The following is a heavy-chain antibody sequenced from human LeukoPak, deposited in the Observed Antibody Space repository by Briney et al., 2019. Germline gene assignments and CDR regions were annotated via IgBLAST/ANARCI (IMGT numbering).Heavy chain of an antibody. V-gene: IGHV3-53*01. CDR3: ARWFCTNTYCFYDY. CDR1: GFTVTSSH. D-gene: IGHD2-8*01. Sequence: GGSLRLSCAASGFTVTSSHMTWVRQAPGTGLEWVSFLYIGGETHYADSVKGRFTISRDSSKNTLYLQMDSLRAEDTAVYYCARWFCTNTYCFYDYWGQGTLVTVSS. CDR2: LYIGGET. J-gene: IGHJ4*02.